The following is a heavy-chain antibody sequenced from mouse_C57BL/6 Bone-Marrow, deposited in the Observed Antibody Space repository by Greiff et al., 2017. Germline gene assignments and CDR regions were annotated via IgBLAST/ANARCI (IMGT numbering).Heavy chain of an antibody. CDR3: ARLYYGSSYEGDY. D-gene: IGHD1-1*01. CDR2: IYPGSGST. V-gene: IGHV1-55*01. J-gene: IGHJ2*01. CDR1: GYTFTSYW. Sequence: QVQLQQPGAELVKPGASVKMSCKASGYTFTSYWITWVKQRPGQGLEWIGDIYPGSGSTNYNEKFKSKATLTVDTSSSTAYMQLSSLTSEASAVYYCARLYYGSSYEGDYWGQGTTLTGSS.